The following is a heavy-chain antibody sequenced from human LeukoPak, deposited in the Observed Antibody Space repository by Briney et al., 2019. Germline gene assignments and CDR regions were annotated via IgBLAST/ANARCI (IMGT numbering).Heavy chain of an antibody. D-gene: IGHD6-13*01. V-gene: IGHV4-59*08. Sequence: SETLSLTCTVSGGSISSYYWSWIRQPPGKGLEWIGYIYYSGSTNYNPSLKSRVTISVDTSKNQFSLKLSSVTAADTAVYYWARHGSSWFHHNLFDPWGQGTLVTVSS. J-gene: IGHJ5*02. CDR3: ARHGSSWFHHNLFDP. CDR1: GGSISSYY. CDR2: IYYSGST.